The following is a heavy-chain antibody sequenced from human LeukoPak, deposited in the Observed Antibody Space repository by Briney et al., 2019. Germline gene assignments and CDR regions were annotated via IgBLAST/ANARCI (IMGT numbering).Heavy chain of an antibody. CDR2: IGTIADT. J-gene: IGHJ4*02. CDR3: ARTRTTPGVRGLQMRYFDY. V-gene: IGHV3-13*01. CDR1: GFTFSRYD. Sequence: GGSLRLSCAASGFTFSRYDVHWVRQVTGKSLEWVSGIGTIADTFYPDSVKGRFTISRDNAKNSIYLQMNSLRAGDTAVYYCARTRTTPGVRGLQMRYFDYWGQGTLVTVSS. D-gene: IGHD3-10*01.